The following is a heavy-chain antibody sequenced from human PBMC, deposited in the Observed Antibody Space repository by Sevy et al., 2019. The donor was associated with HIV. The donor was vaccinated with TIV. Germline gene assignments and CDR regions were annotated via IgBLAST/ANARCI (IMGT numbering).Heavy chain of an antibody. J-gene: IGHJ4*02. CDR3: AKETFYGDAWYFDY. CDR2: ISYDGSNK. D-gene: IGHD4-17*01. Sequence: GSLRLSCAASGFTFSSYGMHWVRQAPGKGLEWVAVISYDGSNKYYADSVKGRFTISRDNSKNTLYLQMNSLRAEDTAVYYCAKETFYGDAWYFDYWGQGTLVTVSS. CDR1: GFTFSSYG. V-gene: IGHV3-30*18.